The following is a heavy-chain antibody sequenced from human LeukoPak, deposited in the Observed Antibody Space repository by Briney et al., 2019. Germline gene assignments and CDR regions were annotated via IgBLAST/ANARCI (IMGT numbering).Heavy chain of an antibody. J-gene: IGHJ4*02. CDR1: GFTVSSHY. V-gene: IGHV3-66*01. D-gene: IGHD3-16*01. Sequence: GGSLRLSCVASGFTVSSHYMSWVRQAPGKGLEWVSAIYTDGSTYYAGSVKGRFTISRDNSENTLYLQMNSLRVEDTAVYYCARDRPAGGVGDFDHWGQGTLVPVSS. CDR3: ARDRPAGGVGDFDH. CDR2: IYTDGST.